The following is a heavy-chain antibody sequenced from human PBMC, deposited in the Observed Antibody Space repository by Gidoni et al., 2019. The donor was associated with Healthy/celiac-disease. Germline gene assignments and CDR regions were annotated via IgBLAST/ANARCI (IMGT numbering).Heavy chain of an antibody. CDR2: ISGSGGST. D-gene: IGHD3-9*01. J-gene: IGHJ4*02. CDR3: AKDEWRDILTGYRPLDY. Sequence: APGKGLEWVSAISGSGGSTYYADSVKGRFTISRDNSKNTLYLQMNSLRAEDTAVYYCAKDEWRDILTGYRPLDYWGQGTLVTVSS. V-gene: IGHV3-23*01.